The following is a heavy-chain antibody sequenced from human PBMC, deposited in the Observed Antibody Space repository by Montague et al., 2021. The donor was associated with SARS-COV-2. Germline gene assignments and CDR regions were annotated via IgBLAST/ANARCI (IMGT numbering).Heavy chain of an antibody. CDR2: IYYSGSI. D-gene: IGHD2-8*01. Sequence: SETLSLTCTVSGGSISGYYWSWIRQSPGKGLEWIGYIYYSGSIKYNHFLESRVTVSVDRSKNQVSLKLSSVTPADTAVYYCARLLRSCSNGVCRTYYYYAMDVWGQGTTVTVSS. J-gene: IGHJ6*02. CDR3: ARLLRSCSNGVCRTYYYYAMDV. V-gene: IGHV4-59*01. CDR1: GGSISGYY.